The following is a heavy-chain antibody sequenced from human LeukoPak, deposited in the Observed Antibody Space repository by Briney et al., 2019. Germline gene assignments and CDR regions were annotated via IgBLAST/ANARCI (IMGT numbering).Heavy chain of an antibody. J-gene: IGHJ6*03. CDR3: ARCTDNYYYYYMDV. CDR2: INPNSGGT. Sequence: GASVKVSCKASGYTFTGYYMHWVRQAPGQGLEWMGWINPNSGGTNYAQKFQGRVTMTRDTSISTLYMDLNSLRSDDTAVYYCARCTDNYYYYYMDVWGKGTTVTVSS. V-gene: IGHV1-2*02. D-gene: IGHD1-1*01. CDR1: GYTFTGYY.